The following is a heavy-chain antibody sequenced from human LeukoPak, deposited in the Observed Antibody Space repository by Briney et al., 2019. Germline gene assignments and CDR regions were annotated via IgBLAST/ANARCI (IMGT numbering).Heavy chain of an antibody. V-gene: IGHV4-39*07. D-gene: IGHD3-10*01. Sequence: SETLSLTCTVSGGSISSSGYYWSWIRQPPGKGLEWIGEINHSGSTNYNPSLKSRVTISVDTSKNQFSLKLSSVTAADTAVYYCARGWMGFDWGQGTWSPSLQ. J-gene: IGHJ3*01. CDR3: ARGWMGFD. CDR1: GGSISSSGYY. CDR2: INHSGST.